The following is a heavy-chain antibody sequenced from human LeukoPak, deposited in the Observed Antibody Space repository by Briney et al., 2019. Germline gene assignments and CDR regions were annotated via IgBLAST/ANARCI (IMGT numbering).Heavy chain of an antibody. J-gene: IGHJ4*02. CDR3: AKLYYDYIWGSYRYYFFDS. CDR2: ISGNGGGT. V-gene: IGHV3-23*01. Sequence: RPGGSLRLSCAASGFAFSSYAMSWVRQAPGKGLEWVLGISGNGGGTYYADSVKGRFTISRDNSKNTLYLQMKSLRAEDTALYYCAKLYYDYIWGSYRYYFFDSWGQGTLSTVSS. D-gene: IGHD3-16*02. CDR1: GFAFSSYA.